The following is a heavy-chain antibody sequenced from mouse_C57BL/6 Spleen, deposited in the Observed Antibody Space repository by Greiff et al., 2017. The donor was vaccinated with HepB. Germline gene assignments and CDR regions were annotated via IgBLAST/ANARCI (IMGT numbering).Heavy chain of an antibody. V-gene: IGHV1-82*01. CDR3: ARSDYYYGSSYGFAY. CDR2: IYPGDGDT. J-gene: IGHJ3*01. Sequence: VQLQQSGPELVKPGASVKISCKASGYAFSSSWMNWVKQRPGKGLEWIGRIYPGDGDTNYNGKLKGKATLTADKSSSTAYMQLSSLTSEDSAVYFCARSDYYYGSSYGFAYWGQGTLVTVSA. CDR1: GYAFSSSW. D-gene: IGHD1-1*01.